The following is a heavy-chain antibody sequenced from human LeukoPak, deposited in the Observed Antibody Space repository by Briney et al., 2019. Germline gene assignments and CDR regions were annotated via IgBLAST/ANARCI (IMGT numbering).Heavy chain of an antibody. V-gene: IGHV3-74*01. CDR1: GFTFSNYW. J-gene: IGHJ4*02. Sequence: GGSLRLSCAASGFTFSNYWMHWVRQAPGKGLVWVSRISDAGAHTFYADSVKGRFAMPRDNAKNTLYLQMNSLRAEDTAVYYCARVTGGYNLVDCWGQGTLVTVSS. CDR3: ARVTGGYNLVDC. CDR2: ISDAGAHT. D-gene: IGHD5-24*01.